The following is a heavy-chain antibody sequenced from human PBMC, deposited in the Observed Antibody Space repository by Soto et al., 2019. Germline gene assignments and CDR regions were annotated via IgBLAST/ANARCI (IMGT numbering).Heavy chain of an antibody. D-gene: IGHD4-17*01. V-gene: IGHV3-23*01. CDR3: AKGLIDYGDYVRLRLYYFDY. CDR1: GFTFSSYA. CDR2: ISGSGGST. J-gene: IGHJ4*02. Sequence: PGGSLRLSCAASGFTFSSYAMSWVRQAPGKGLEWVSAISGSGGSTYYADSVKGRFTISRDNSKNTLYLQMNSLRAEDTAVYYCAKGLIDYGDYVRLRLYYFDYWGQGTLVTVSS.